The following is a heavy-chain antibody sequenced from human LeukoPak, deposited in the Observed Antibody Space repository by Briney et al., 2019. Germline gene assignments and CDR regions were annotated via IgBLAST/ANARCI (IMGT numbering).Heavy chain of an antibody. J-gene: IGHJ4*02. V-gene: IGHV4-61*02. CDR2: IYTSGST. CDR3: ARHPGDY. CDR1: GGSISSGSYY. Sequence: SETLSLTCTVSGGSISSGSYYWSWIRQPAGKGLEWIGRIYTSGSTNYNPSLKSRVTISVDTSKNQFSLKLSSVTAADTAVYYCARHPGDYLGQGTLVTVSS.